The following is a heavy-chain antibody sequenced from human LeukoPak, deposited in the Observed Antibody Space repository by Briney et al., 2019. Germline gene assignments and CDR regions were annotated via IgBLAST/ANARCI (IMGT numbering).Heavy chain of an antibody. CDR1: GYTFTSYD. CDR3: ARAGLLWFGELFPDDY. CDR2: MNPNSGNT. J-gene: IGHJ4*02. Sequence: GASVKVSCKASGYTFTSYDINWVRQATGQGLEWMGWMNPNSGNTGYAQKFQGRVTMTRNTSISTAYMELSSLRSEDTAVYYCARAGLLWFGELFPDDYWGQGTLVTVSS. V-gene: IGHV1-8*01. D-gene: IGHD3-10*01.